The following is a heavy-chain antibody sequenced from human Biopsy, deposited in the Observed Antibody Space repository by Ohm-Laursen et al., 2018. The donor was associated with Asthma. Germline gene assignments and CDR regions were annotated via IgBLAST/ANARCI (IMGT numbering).Heavy chain of an antibody. CDR3: VRHQYSSSWSTFDY. CDR1: GGSISNSNYY. J-gene: IGHJ4*02. V-gene: IGHV4-39*01. CDR2: VYHSGSP. Sequence: SETLSLTCTVSGGSISNSNYYWGWIRQPPGKGMEWIGSVYHSGSPYYHPSLKSRATISVDTAKNQLSLKMSSVTAADTAVYFCVRHQYSSSWSTFDYWGQGALVTVSS. D-gene: IGHD3-22*01.